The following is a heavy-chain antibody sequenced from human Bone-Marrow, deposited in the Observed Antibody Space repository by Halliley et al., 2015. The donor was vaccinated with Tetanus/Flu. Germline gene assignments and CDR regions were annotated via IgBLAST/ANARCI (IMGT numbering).Heavy chain of an antibody. Sequence: ISGDASGTYYAASGAGRFTISRDNSKNPVYLQVNSLRAEDSAVYFCARGYVDRDISGTKGYFDYWGQGALVTVSS. D-gene: IGHD5-12*01. J-gene: IGHJ4*02. CDR2: ISGDASGT. CDR3: ARGYVDRDISGTKGYFDY. V-gene: IGHV3-23*01.